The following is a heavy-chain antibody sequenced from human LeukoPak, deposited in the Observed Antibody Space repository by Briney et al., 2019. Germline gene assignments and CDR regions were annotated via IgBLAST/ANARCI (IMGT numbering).Heavy chain of an antibody. J-gene: IGHJ3*02. Sequence: GASVKVSCKASGGTFSSYAISWVRQAPGQGLEWMGRIIPILGIANYAQKFQGRVTITADKSTSTAYMELSSLRSEDTAVYYCALLEMATTQVAFDIWGQGTMVTVSS. V-gene: IGHV1-69*04. CDR1: GGTFSSYA. D-gene: IGHD5-24*01. CDR2: IIPILGIA. CDR3: ALLEMATTQVAFDI.